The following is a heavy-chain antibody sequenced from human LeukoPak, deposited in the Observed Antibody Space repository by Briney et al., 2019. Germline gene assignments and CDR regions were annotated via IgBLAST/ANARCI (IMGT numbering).Heavy chain of an antibody. J-gene: IGHJ3*02. CDR3: ARNSDVLRSLEWLDSEWAFDT. Sequence: SETLSLTCTVSGYSISSGYYWGWIRQPPGKGLEWIGSIYHSGSTYYNPSLKSRVTISVDTSKNQFSLKLSSVTAADTAVYYCARNSDVLRSLEWLDSEWAFDTWGQGTMVTVSS. D-gene: IGHD3-3*01. V-gene: IGHV4-38-2*02. CDR1: GYSISSGYY. CDR2: IYHSGST.